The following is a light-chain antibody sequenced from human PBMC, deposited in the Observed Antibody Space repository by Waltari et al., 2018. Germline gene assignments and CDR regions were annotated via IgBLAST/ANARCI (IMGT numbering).Light chain of an antibody. CDR1: QSISSY. Sequence: DIQMTQXXSSLSASVXDRVTITCRASQSISSYLNWYQQKPGKAPKLLIYAASSLQSGVPSRFXGSGSXTDFTLTISXLQPEDFXTXYCQQSYSTLPWTXXXGTKVEIK. CDR2: AAS. V-gene: IGKV1-39*01. J-gene: IGKJ1*01. CDR3: QQSYSTLPWT.